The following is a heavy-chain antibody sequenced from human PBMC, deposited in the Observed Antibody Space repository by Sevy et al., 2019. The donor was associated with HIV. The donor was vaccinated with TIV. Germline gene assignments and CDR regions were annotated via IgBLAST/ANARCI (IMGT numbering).Heavy chain of an antibody. CDR1: GFTFSSYW. D-gene: IGHD3-10*01. CDR2: INQDGSET. Sequence: GGSLRLSCAASGFTFSSYWMSWVRQAPGKGLEWVATINQDGSETFYVDSVKGRFTISRHNPRKSLYLQMNSLSAEDTAVCNWARLFYGSADYWGQGTLVTVSS. V-gene: IGHV3-7*01. CDR3: ARLFYGSADY. J-gene: IGHJ4*02.